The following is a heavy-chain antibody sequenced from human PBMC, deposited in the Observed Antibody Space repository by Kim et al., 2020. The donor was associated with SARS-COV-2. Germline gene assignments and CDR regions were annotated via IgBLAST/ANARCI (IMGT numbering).Heavy chain of an antibody. D-gene: IGHD2-21*01. J-gene: IGHJ4*02. V-gene: IGHV3-7*03. CDR3: VKVSIAALGADY. Sequence: YVDSVKGRFTISRDKAENSLYLQRNNLRAEDTAIYYCVKVSIAALGADYWGQGTLVTVSS.